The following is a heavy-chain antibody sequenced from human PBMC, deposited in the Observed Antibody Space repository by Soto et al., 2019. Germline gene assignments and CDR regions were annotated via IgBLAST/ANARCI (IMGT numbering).Heavy chain of an antibody. J-gene: IGHJ6*02. D-gene: IGHD3-22*01. Sequence: SQTLSLTCAISGDSISSNSGVWNWIRQSPSRGLEWLGRTYYRSKWYNDYAVSVKSRITINPDTSKNQFSLQLSSVTAADTAVYYCARVPYYYDSSGYYYYYGMDVWGQGTTVTVSS. V-gene: IGHV6-1*01. CDR2: TYYRSKWYN. CDR3: ARVPYYYDSSGYYYYYGMDV. CDR1: GDSISSNSGV.